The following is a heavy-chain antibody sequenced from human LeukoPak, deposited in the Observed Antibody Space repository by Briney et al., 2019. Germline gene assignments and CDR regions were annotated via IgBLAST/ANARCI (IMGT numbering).Heavy chain of an antibody. J-gene: IGHJ4*02. V-gene: IGHV3-23*01. D-gene: IGHD3-22*01. CDR1: GITFSSYA. CDR2: ISGSGGRT. CDR3: AKDHLSRGYDSSGYLVY. Sequence: GGSLRLSCAASGITFSSYAMSWVRQAPGKGLEWVSAISGSGGRTYYADSVKGRFTISRDNSNTTLYLQMNSLRAEDTAVYYCAKDHLSRGYDSSGYLVYWGQGTLLTVSS.